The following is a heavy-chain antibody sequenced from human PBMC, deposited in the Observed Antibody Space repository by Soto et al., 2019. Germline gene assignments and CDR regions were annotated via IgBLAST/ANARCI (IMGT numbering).Heavy chain of an antibody. V-gene: IGHV3-21*01. CDR3: ASSIRADFDL. J-gene: IGHJ2*01. D-gene: IGHD3-9*01. CDR1: GFTFSSYS. Sequence: EVQLVESGGGLVKPGGSLRLSCAASGFTFSSYSMNWVRQAPGKGLEWVSSISSSSSYIYYADSVKGRFTISRDNAKNSLYLQMNSLRAEDTAVYYCASSIRADFDLWGRGTLVTVSS. CDR2: ISSSSSYI.